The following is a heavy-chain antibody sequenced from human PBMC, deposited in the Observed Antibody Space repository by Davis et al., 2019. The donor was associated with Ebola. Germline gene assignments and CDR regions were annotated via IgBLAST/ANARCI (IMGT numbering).Heavy chain of an antibody. D-gene: IGHD2-2*02. CDR2: IYYSGST. CDR3: ARRYCSSTSCYTDAFDI. V-gene: IGHV4-30-4*08. J-gene: IGHJ3*02. CDR1: GGSISSGDYY. Sequence: SCTVSGGSISSGDYYWSWIRQPPGKGLEWIGYIYYSGSTYYNPSLKSRVTISVDTSKNQFSLKLSSVTAADTAVYYCARRYCSSTSCYTDAFDIWGQGTRVTVSS.